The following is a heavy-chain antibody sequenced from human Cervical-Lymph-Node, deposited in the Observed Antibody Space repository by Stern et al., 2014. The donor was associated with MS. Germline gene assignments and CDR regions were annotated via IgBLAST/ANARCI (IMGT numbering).Heavy chain of an antibody. Sequence: VQQVQSGAEVKKHGSSVKVSCKASAGTFSSYAISWGRKAPGKGLEWMGGITPIFGTANYAQKFQGRVTITADESTSTAYMELSSLRSDDTAVYYCARDRQQLVRGWFDPWGQGTLVTVSS. D-gene: IGHD6-13*01. V-gene: IGHV1-69*01. CDR3: ARDRQQLVRGWFDP. CDR1: AGTFSSYA. CDR2: ITPIFGTA. J-gene: IGHJ5*02.